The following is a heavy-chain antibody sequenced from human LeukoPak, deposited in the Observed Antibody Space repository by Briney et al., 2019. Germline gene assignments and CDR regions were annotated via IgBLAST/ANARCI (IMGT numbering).Heavy chain of an antibody. CDR3: ARAKGGLYCSSTSCYGPGDFDY. V-gene: IGHV4-39*07. D-gene: IGHD2-2*01. CDR1: GGSISSSSYY. J-gene: IGHJ4*02. CDR2: IYYSGST. Sequence: SETLSLTCTVSGGSISSSSYYWGWIRQPPGKGLEWIGSIYYSGSTYYNPSLKSRVTISVDRSKNQFSLKLSSVTAADTAVYYCARAKGGLYCSSTSCYGPGDFDYWGQGTLVTVSS.